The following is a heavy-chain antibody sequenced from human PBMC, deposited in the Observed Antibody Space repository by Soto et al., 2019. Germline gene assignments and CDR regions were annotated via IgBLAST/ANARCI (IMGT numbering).Heavy chain of an antibody. Sequence: EVQLVESGGGLVQPGGSLRLSCVASGFTFMSSFMGWVRQAPGNGLEWVANINQDGGVTYYVDSVEGRFTIFGDNAKDSLYLQMHSLRAEDTAVYYCARYYRGSGRYFFDYWGQGTLVTVSS. J-gene: IGHJ4*02. CDR1: GFTFMSSF. CDR2: INQDGGVT. CDR3: ARYYRGSGRYFFDY. D-gene: IGHD6-19*01. V-gene: IGHV3-7*03.